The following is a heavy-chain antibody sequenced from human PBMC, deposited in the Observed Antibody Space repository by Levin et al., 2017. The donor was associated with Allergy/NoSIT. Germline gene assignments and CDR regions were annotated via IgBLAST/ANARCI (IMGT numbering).Heavy chain of an antibody. CDR2: IIPKLGIT. V-gene: IGHV1-69*04. D-gene: IGHD3-16*01. CDR3: ARDVLGGIRAVDI. CDR1: GGTFSSFA. J-gene: IGHJ3*02. Sequence: GGSLRLSCQASGGTFSSFALSWVRQAPGQGLDWMGRIIPKLGITNYAQKFQGRVTITADTSTSAAYMELSSLTSEDTALYYCARDVLGGIRAVDIWGQGTVVTVSS.